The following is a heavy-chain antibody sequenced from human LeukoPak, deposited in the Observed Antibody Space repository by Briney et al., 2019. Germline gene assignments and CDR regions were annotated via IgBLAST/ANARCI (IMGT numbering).Heavy chain of an antibody. CDR1: GFTFSSYA. D-gene: IGHD3-22*01. V-gene: IGHV3-23*01. Sequence: GRSLRLSCAASGFTFSSYAMSWVRQAPGKGLEWVAAISGSGGRTYYADSVKGRFTISRDNSKNTLYLQMNSLSAEDTAVYYCAKDSGYDSSGYPFNWFDPWGQGTLVTVSS. J-gene: IGHJ5*02. CDR3: AKDSGYDSSGYPFNWFDP. CDR2: ISGSGGRT.